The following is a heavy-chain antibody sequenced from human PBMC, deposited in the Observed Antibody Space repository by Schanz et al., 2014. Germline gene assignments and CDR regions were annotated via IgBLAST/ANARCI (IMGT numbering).Heavy chain of an antibody. J-gene: IGHJ5*02. D-gene: IGHD5-12*01. Sequence: DVQLAESGGGLVQPGGSLRLSCAASGFTLSSYALSWVRQSPGKGLEWVSAINTADTTYYADSVKGRFTVSRDNSKNTVYLHMNSLRDEDTAVYYCAKDMNREATAPESWGQETLVVVSS. V-gene: IGHV3-23*04. CDR3: AKDMNREATAPES. CDR2: INTADTT. CDR1: GFTLSSYA.